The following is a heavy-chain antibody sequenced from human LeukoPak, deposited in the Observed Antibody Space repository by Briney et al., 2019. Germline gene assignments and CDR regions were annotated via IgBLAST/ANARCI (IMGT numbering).Heavy chain of an antibody. CDR2: IYYSGNT. CDR3: ARDFYDISGYYYFVAFDI. J-gene: IGHJ3*02. CDR1: GGSIISYY. D-gene: IGHD3-22*01. Sequence: SETLSFTCTVSGGSIISYYWSWVRQSPGKGLEWIGYIYYSGNTNYNPSLKSRVTILVDTSKNQFSLKLRSVIAADTAVYYCARDFYDISGYYYFVAFDIWGQETM. V-gene: IGHV4-59*01.